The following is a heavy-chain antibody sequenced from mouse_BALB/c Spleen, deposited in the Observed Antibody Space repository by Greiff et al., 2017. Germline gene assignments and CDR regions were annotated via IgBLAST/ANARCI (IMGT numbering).Heavy chain of an antibody. CDR3: ARERFYYYGSSYAMDY. Sequence: QVQLKESGPGLVAPSQSLSITCTVSGFSLTGYGVNWVRQPPGKGLEWLGMIWGDGSTDYNSALKSRLSISKDNSKSQVFLKMNSLQTDDTARYYCARERFYYYGSSYAMDYWGQGTSVTVSS. J-gene: IGHJ4*01. D-gene: IGHD1-1*01. CDR2: IWGDGST. V-gene: IGHV2-6-7*01. CDR1: GFSLTGYG.